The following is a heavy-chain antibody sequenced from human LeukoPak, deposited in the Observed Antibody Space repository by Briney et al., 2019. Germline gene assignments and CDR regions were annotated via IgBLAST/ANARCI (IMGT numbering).Heavy chain of an antibody. D-gene: IGHD3-9*01. CDR1: GFTFSSYE. CDR3: ARAVGYFDARRFDY. J-gene: IGHJ4*02. CDR2: ISSSGSTI. V-gene: IGHV3-48*03. Sequence: GSLRLSCAASGFTFSSYEMNWVRQAPGKGLEWVSYISSSGSTIYYADSVKGRFTISRDNAKNSLYLQMNSLRAEDTAVYYCARAVGYFDARRFDYWGQGTLVTVSS.